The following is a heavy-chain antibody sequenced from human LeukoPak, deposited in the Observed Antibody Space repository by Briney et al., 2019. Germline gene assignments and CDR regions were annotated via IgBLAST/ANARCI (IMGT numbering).Heavy chain of an antibody. J-gene: IGHJ4*02. Sequence: ASVKVSCKASGYTFTSYGISWGRQAPGQGLEWMGWISAYNGNTNYAQKLQGRVTMTTDTSTSTAYMELRSLRSDDTAVYYCARVVTMVRGKLKDFDYWGQGTLVTVSS. CDR2: ISAYNGNT. D-gene: IGHD3-10*01. V-gene: IGHV1-18*01. CDR1: GYTFTSYG. CDR3: ARVVTMVRGKLKDFDY.